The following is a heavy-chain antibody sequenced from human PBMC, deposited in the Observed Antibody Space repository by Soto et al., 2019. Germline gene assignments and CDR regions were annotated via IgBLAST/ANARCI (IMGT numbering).Heavy chain of an antibody. CDR3: AREFFWRSSSSPTYYYYLDV. CDR1: GGSVSSYH. Sequence: VQLQESGEGLVKPSETLSLTCTVSGGSVSSYHWTWIRQSPGKGLEWIGYIYYNGTTDYNPSLKSQVTISVSTSKRQFSLRLTSVTAADTAVYYCAREFFWRSSSSPTYYYYLDVWGKGTTVTVSS. CDR2: IYYNGTT. J-gene: IGHJ6*03. D-gene: IGHD6-6*01. V-gene: IGHV4-59*02.